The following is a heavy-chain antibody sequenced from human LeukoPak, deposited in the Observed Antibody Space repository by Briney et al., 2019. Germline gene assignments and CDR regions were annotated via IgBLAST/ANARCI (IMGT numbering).Heavy chain of an antibody. Sequence: PGGSLRLSCVASVSSELTRWMNWVRQAPGKGLEWVAIIKEDGSVKHYLDSVKGRFTISRDNAKNSVYLEMNSLRVEDTAVYYCASAAGWEFAYWGQGTLVTVSS. J-gene: IGHJ4*02. V-gene: IGHV3-7*01. CDR3: ASAAGWEFAY. D-gene: IGHD1-26*01. CDR2: IKEDGSVK. CDR1: VSSELTRW.